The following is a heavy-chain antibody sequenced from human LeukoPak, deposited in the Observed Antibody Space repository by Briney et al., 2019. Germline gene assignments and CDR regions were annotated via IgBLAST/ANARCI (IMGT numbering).Heavy chain of an antibody. V-gene: IGHV4-59*13. Sequence: SETLSLTCTVSGGSFSNYYCNWIRQPPGKGLEWIGYISYSGSTNYNPPLKSRVTISVDTSKHQFSLKLSSMTAADTAVYYCARETSLYYYYYYGMDVWGQGTTVTVSS. CDR1: GGSFSNYY. CDR3: ARETSLYYYYYYGMDV. CDR2: ISYSGST. J-gene: IGHJ6*02.